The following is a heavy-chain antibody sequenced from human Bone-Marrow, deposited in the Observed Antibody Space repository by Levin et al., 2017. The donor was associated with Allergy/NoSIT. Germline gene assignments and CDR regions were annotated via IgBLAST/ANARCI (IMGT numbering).Heavy chain of an antibody. Sequence: GGSLRLSCKTSGSMFTKYWIAWVRQMPGKGLEWMGTIYPDDSDTRYRSTFEGLVDISVDKSTNTAYLQWTSLRMSDTGMYFCAKSIYRGYENDAFDLWGQGTMVAVSS. CDR1: GSMFTKYW. CDR3: AKSIYRGYENDAFDL. CDR2: IYPDDSDT. D-gene: IGHD5-12*01. V-gene: IGHV5-51*01. J-gene: IGHJ3*01.